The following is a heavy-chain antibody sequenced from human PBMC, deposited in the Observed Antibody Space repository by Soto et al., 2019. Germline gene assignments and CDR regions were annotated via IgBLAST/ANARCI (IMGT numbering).Heavy chain of an antibody. D-gene: IGHD6-13*01. CDR1: GYTFTKHW. Sequence: GESLKISCEASGYTFTKHWIGWVRQMPDKGLEWVGIIYPSDSDTKYSPSFQGQVTISADKSINTAYLQWTSLRASDTAMYYCARARQHLENDTFDIWGHGTMVTVSS. J-gene: IGHJ3*02. CDR3: ARARQHLENDTFDI. V-gene: IGHV5-51*01. CDR2: IYPSDSDT.